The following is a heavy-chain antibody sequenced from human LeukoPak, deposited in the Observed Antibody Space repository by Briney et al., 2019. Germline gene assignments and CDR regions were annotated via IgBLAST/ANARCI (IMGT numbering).Heavy chain of an antibody. CDR3: AGTELGYCTVTGCPLES. Sequence: PSETLSLTCAVYGGSFSGYYWSWIRQPPGKGLEWIGEINHSGSTNYNPSLKSRVTISVDTSKNQFSLNLRSVTAADTALYFCAGTELGYCTVTGCPLESWGQGTLVTVSS. CDR2: INHSGST. D-gene: IGHD2-8*02. V-gene: IGHV4-34*01. J-gene: IGHJ4*02. CDR1: GGSFSGYY.